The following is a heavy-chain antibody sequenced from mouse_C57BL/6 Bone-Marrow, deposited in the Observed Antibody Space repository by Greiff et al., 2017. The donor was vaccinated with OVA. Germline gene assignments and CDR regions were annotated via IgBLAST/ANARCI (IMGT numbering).Heavy chain of an antibody. CDR1: GYTFTSYW. V-gene: IGHV1-64*01. J-gene: IGHJ3*01. D-gene: IGHD2-1*01. CDR3: ARDLLWPFAY. CDR2: IHPNSGST. Sequence: QVQLQHPGAELVKPGASVKLSCKASGYTFTSYWMHWVKQRPGQGLEWIGMIHPNSGSTNYNEKFKSKATLTVDKSSSTAYMQLSSLTSEDSAVYYCARDLLWPFAYWGQGTLVTVSA.